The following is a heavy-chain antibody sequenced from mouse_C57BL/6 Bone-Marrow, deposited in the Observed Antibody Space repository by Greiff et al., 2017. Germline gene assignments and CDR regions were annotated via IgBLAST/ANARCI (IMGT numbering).Heavy chain of an antibody. D-gene: IGHD4-1*01. V-gene: IGHV1-54*01. Sequence: VQLQQSGAELVRPGTSVKVSCKASGYAFTNYLIEWVKQRPGQGLEWIGVINPGSGGTNYNEKFKGKAPLTADKSSSTASMQLSSLTSEDSAVYFCARSKNRDSWFAYWGQGTLVTVSA. CDR2: INPGSGGT. CDR3: ARSKNRDSWFAY. J-gene: IGHJ3*01. CDR1: GYAFTNYL.